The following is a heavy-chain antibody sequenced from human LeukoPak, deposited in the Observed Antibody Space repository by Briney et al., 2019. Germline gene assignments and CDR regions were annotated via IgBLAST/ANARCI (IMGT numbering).Heavy chain of an antibody. CDR2: IKQDGSEK. V-gene: IGHV3-7*01. CDR3: ARDRGGGHMDV. CDR1: GFIFSSYW. Sequence: PGGSLRLSCAASGFIFSSYWMSWVRQAPGKGLEGVANIKQDGSEKYYVDSVKGRFTISRDNAKNSLYLQMNSLRAVDTAVYYCARDRGGGHMDVWGKGTTVTVSS. D-gene: IGHD2-15*01. J-gene: IGHJ6*03.